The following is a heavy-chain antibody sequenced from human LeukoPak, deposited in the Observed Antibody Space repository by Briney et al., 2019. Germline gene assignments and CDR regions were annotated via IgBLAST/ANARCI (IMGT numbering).Heavy chain of an antibody. D-gene: IGHD2-2*01. V-gene: IGHV4-38-2*01. J-gene: IGHJ4*02. Sequence: SKTLSLTCAVSDYSINSGHYWGWIRQPPGKGLEWIGSIYHSGRTYYNPSLKSRVTTSVDTSKNQFSLKLTSVTAADTAVYYCARHASPDIVIVPAASFDYWGQGTLVTVSS. CDR2: IYHSGRT. CDR3: ARHASPDIVIVPAASFDY. CDR1: DYSINSGHY.